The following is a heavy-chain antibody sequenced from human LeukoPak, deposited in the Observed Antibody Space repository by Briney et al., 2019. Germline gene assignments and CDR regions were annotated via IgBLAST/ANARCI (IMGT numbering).Heavy chain of an antibody. J-gene: IGHJ1*01. CDR3: ARGGAYGDYEYFQH. CDR1: GGTFSTYA. D-gene: IGHD4-17*01. Sequence: GASVKVSCKASGGTFSTYAISWVRQAPGQGLEWMGGIIPIFGTANYARKFQGRVTITADESTSTAYMELSSLRSEDTAVYYCARGGAYGDYEYFQHWGQGTLVTVSS. CDR2: IIPIFGTA. V-gene: IGHV1-69*13.